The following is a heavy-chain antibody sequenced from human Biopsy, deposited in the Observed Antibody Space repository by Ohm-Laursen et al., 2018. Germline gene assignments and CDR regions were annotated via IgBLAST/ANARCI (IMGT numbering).Heavy chain of an antibody. D-gene: IGHD1-26*01. CDR1: GFTFDDYG. J-gene: IGHJ6*02. V-gene: IGHV3-9*01. CDR3: ARDRGGARYGMDV. CDR2: IRRNSAII. Sequence: SLRLSCAASGFTFDDYGMHWVRQPPGKGLEWVSGIRRNSAIIDYADSVRGRFTISRDNARRFLFLQMNNLKSEDTAFYYCARDRGGARYGMDVWGRGTTVIVS.